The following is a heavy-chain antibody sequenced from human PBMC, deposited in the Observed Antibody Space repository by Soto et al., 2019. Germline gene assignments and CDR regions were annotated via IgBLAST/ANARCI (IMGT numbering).Heavy chain of an antibody. CDR1: GFTFSSSA. D-gene: IGHD2-2*01. Sequence: SVKVSCKASGFTFSSSAVQWVRQARGQRLEWIGWIVLGSGKTDYSQRFQRRVIITRDMSTSTAYLEINTLRFDDTAVYYCATDQLYHVAWGQGTLVTVSS. J-gene: IGHJ1*01. V-gene: IGHV1-58*01. CDR3: ATDQLYHVA. CDR2: IVLGSGKT.